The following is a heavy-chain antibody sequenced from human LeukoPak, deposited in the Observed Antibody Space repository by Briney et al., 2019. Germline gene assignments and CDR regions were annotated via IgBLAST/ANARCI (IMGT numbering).Heavy chain of an antibody. CDR3: ARDGYYDSRGYAYWYFDL. J-gene: IGHJ2*01. V-gene: IGHV3-21*01. CDR2: ISTSSSYK. CDR1: GFTFSSYS. Sequence: GRSLRLSCAASGFTFSSYSMNWVRQAPGKGLEWVSSISTSSSYKYHVDSVKGRFTISRDNAKNSLYLQMNSLRAEDTAVYYCARDGYYDSRGYAYWYFDLWGRGTLVTVSS. D-gene: IGHD3-22*01.